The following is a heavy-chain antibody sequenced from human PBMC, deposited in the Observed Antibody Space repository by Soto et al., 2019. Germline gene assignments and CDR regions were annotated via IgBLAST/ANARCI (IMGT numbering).Heavy chain of an antibody. CDR2: IYYSGST. CDR1: CWSSRSYY. CDR3: ARGPGGYGDYYYYMDV. Sequence: SETLSHTYRVSCWSSRSYYCSCIRKPPGKGLEWIGYIYYSGSTTYNPSLKSRVTISVDTSKNQFSLKLSSVTAADTAVYYCARGPGGYGDYYYYMDVWGKGITDTVFS. D-gene: IGHD2-15*01. V-gene: IGHV4-59*01. J-gene: IGHJ6*03.